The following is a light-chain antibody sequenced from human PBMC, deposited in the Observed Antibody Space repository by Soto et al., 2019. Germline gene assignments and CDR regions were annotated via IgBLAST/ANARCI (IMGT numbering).Light chain of an antibody. Sequence: QSALTQPPSASGSPGQSVTISCTGTSSDVGGYNYVSWYQQHPGKAPKLMIYEVSTRPSGVPDRFSGSKSGNTASLTVSGLQAEDEADYYCSSYAGSNGYVFGTGTKLTVL. CDR1: SSDVGGYNY. V-gene: IGLV2-8*01. J-gene: IGLJ1*01. CDR2: EVS. CDR3: SSYAGSNGYV.